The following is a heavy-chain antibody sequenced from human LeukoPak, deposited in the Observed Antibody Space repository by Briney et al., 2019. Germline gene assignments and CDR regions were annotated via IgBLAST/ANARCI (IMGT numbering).Heavy chain of an antibody. CDR3: ARGRGRASAFDI. CDR2: IKEDGSET. CDR1: GFIFNTYW. J-gene: IGHJ3*02. V-gene: IGHV3-7*01. D-gene: IGHD5-12*01. Sequence: GGSLRLSCAASGFIFNTYWMAWVRQASGKGLEWVANIKEDGSETYYVDSVKGRFTISRDNAKNSLYLQMNSLRAEDTAGYYCARGRGRASAFDIWGQGTMVTVSS.